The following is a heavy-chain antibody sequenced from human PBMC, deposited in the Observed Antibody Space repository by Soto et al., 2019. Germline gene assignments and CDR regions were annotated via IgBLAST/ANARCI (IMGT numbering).Heavy chain of an antibody. D-gene: IGHD2-15*01. CDR1: GYTFTSHG. Sequence: ASVKVSCKASGYTFTSHGVSWVRQAPGPGFEWMGWISGSNGHTTYAQTFQDRVTLTTDTSTSTAYMELRSLRFDDTAVYYCVRDPADCSSGSCSEDYWGQGTLVTVSS. CDR2: ISGSNGHT. J-gene: IGHJ4*02. V-gene: IGHV1-18*01. CDR3: VRDPADCSSGSCSEDY.